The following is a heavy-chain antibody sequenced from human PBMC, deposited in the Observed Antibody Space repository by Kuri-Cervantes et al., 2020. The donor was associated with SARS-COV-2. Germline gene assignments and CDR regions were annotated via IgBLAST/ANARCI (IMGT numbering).Heavy chain of an antibody. CDR2: ISSSDSTT. Sequence: GGSLRLSCAASGFTFSDYYMSWIRQAPGKGLEWISYISSSDSTTYYADSVKGRFTISRDNAKRTLFLQMNSLRVDDTAVYYCARAGRWLQSTPFDYWGQGTLVTVSS. CDR3: ARAGRWLQSTPFDY. D-gene: IGHD5-24*01. V-gene: IGHV3-11*01. CDR1: GFTFSDYY. J-gene: IGHJ4*02.